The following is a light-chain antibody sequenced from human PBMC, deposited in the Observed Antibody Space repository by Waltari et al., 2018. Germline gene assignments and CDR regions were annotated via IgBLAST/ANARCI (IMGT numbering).Light chain of an antibody. J-gene: IGKJ2*01. CDR1: QSISKY. CDR3: QQRSSWPFMYT. V-gene: IGKV3-11*01. Sequence: EIVLTQSPATLSLSPGEKATLSCRPSQSISKYLAWYQQKPGQAPRLLIYDASNRPTDIPARFSGSGSGTDFTLTISSLEPEDFAVYYCQQRSSWPFMYTFGQGTKLEIK. CDR2: DAS.